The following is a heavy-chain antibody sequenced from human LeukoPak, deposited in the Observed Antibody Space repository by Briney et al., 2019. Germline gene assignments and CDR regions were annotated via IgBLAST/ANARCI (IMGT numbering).Heavy chain of an antibody. CDR3: ARDLRRFFLDYYMDV. V-gene: IGHV3-30*04. Sequence: GGSLRLSCAASGFTFSNYEMHWVRQAPGKGLEWVAVISYDGSNKYYADSVKGRFTISRDNSKNTLYLQMNSLRAEDTAVYYCARDLRRFFLDYYMDVWGKGTTVTVSS. J-gene: IGHJ6*03. D-gene: IGHD3-3*01. CDR1: GFTFSNYE. CDR2: ISYDGSNK.